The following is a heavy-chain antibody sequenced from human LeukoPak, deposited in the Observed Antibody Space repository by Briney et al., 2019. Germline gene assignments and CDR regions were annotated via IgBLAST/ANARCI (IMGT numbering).Heavy chain of an antibody. CDR2: INPSGGGT. CDR3: VRGGSVATPLAFDY. D-gene: IGHD4-23*01. V-gene: IGHV1-46*01. CDR1: GYTLTSYY. J-gene: IGHJ4*02. Sequence: ASVKSSCKASGYTLTSYYMHWVRHTPVQKVECIGIINPSGGGTNSAQKIHGRVTMTRERSTRTVYMERSRLRYEDTAVCYAVRGGSVATPLAFDYWGQGTLVTVSS.